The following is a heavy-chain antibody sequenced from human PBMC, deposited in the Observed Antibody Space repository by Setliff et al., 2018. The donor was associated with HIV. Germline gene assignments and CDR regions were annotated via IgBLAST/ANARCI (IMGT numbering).Heavy chain of an antibody. CDR3: ARVLLRTNAVYGVVSNQFDP. V-gene: IGHV3-7*03. D-gene: IGHD2-8*01. CDR1: GFTFSNFW. Sequence: GSLRLSCAASGFTFSNFWMHWVRQAPGKGLEWVASISPDGSRNFCVGSVKGRFTASRDNAKSSLYLQMKSLRAEDTAIYYCARVLLRTNAVYGVVSNQFDPWGQGTPVTVSS. CDR2: ISPDGSRN. J-gene: IGHJ5*02.